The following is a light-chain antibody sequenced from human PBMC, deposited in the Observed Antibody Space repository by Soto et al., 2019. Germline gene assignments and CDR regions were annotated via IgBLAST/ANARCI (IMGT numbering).Light chain of an antibody. J-gene: IGLJ1*01. CDR2: DVN. CDR1: SSDVGLYTY. CDR3: TSYTVNALLA. Sequence: QSALTQPASVSGSPGQSITISCSGTSSDVGLYTYVSWYQHHPGKAPQLILFDVNNRPSGISSRFTGSKSGTTASLTISGLQAEDEADYFCTSYTVNALLAFGTGTKLTVL. V-gene: IGLV2-14*03.